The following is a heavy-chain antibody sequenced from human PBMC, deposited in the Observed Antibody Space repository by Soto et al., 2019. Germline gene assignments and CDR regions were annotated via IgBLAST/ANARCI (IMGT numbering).Heavy chain of an antibody. D-gene: IGHD3-3*01. CDR2: ISYDGSNK. V-gene: IGHV3-30-3*01. Sequence: GGSLRLSCAASGFTFSSYAMHWVRQAPGKGLEWVAVISYDGSNKYYADSVKGRFTISRDNSKNTLYLQMNSLRAEDTAVYYCARATIPDDYFDYWGQGTLVTVSS. CDR3: ARATIPDDYFDY. J-gene: IGHJ4*02. CDR1: GFTFSSYA.